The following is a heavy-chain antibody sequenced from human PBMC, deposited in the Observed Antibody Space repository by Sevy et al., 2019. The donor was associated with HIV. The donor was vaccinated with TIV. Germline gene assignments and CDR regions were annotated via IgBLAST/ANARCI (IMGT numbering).Heavy chain of an antibody. CDR2: IGVYNGNT. J-gene: IGHJ5*02. CDR1: GYSFSSYG. CDR3: ARCLGGLRPWEYNWFDP. D-gene: IGHD1-26*01. V-gene: IGHV1-18*01. Sequence: ASVKVSCKASGYSFSSYGISWVRQAPGQGLEWMGWIGVYNGNTKYAEKLQNRVTMTTDTSTGTAYMELRSLSSDDTAVYYCARCLGGLRPWEYNWFDPWGQGTLVTVSS.